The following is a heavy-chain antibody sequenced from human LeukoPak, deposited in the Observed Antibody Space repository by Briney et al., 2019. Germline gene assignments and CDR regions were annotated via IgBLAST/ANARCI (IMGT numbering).Heavy chain of an antibody. Sequence: GSLRLSCAVSGFTFSSYEMNWVRQAPGKGLEWVSYISSAGGTIYYADSVKGRFTISRGNAKNSLFLQMNSLRAEDTAVYYCARDSGHSRHLDYWGQGTLVTVSS. CDR3: ARDSGHSRHLDY. D-gene: IGHD5-18*01. J-gene: IGHJ4*02. CDR2: ISSAGGTI. V-gene: IGHV3-48*03. CDR1: GFTFSSYE.